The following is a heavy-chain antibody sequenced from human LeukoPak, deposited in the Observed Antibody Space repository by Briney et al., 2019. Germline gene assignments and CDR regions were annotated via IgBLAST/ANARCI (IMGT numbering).Heavy chain of an antibody. V-gene: IGHV4-30-2*01. CDR1: GVSISSGGYS. Sequence: SETLSLTCAVSGVSISSGGYSWSWIRQPPGKGLEWIGYIYHSGSTYYNPSLKSRVTISVDRSKNQFSLKLSSVTAADTAVYYCARSPIGPIVVVDYGMDVWGQGTTVTVSS. CDR2: IYHSGST. J-gene: IGHJ6*02. CDR3: ARSPIGPIVVVDYGMDV. D-gene: IGHD2-15*01.